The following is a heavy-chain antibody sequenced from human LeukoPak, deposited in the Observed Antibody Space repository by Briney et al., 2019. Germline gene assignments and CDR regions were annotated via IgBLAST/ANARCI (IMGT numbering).Heavy chain of an antibody. CDR2: ISSSGSTI. J-gene: IGHJ4*02. D-gene: IGHD6-19*01. V-gene: IGHV3-48*03. Sequence: GGSLRLSCAASGFTFSSYEMNWVRQAPGKGLEWVPYISSSGSTIYYADSVKGRFTISRDNAKNSLYLQMNSLRAEDTAVYYCARLPSEGGWYDFDYWGQGTLVTVSS. CDR3: ARLPSEGGWYDFDY. CDR1: GFTFSSYE.